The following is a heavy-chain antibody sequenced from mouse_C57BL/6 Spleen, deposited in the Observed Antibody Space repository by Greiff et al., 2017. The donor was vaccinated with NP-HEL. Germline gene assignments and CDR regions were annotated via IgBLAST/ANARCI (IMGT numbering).Heavy chain of an antibody. J-gene: IGHJ3*01. Sequence: VHLVESGPELVKPGASVKISCKASGYAFSSSWMNWVKQRPGKGLEWIGRIYPGDGDTNYNGKFKGKATLTADKSSSTAYMQLSSLTSEDSAVYFCARSDSNLAWFAYWGQGTLVTVSA. D-gene: IGHD2-5*01. CDR2: IYPGDGDT. V-gene: IGHV1-82*01. CDR3: ARSDSNLAWFAY. CDR1: GYAFSSSW.